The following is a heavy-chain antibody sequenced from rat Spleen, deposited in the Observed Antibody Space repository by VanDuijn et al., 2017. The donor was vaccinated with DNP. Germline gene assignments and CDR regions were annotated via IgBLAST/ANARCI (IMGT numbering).Heavy chain of an antibody. CDR2: ITYFGCIN. Sequence: EVHLVESGGGLVQPGRSLNLSCAATGFSFSNYYMALVRQAPTKGLEWVSTITYFGCINYYRDSVKGRFTISRDNAKSTLYLQMDSLMSEDTATYYCATQRFPWFDYWGQGFMVIVSS. CDR1: GFSFSNYY. J-gene: IGHJ2*01. V-gene: IGHV5-7*01. CDR3: ATQRFPWFDY.